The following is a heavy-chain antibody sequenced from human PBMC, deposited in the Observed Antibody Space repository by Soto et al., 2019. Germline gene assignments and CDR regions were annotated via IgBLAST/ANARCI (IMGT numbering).Heavy chain of an antibody. J-gene: IGHJ4*02. CDR2: IYWKGGNR. Sequence: GGSLRLSCAASGFTFSSYGMHWVRQAPGKGLEWVSGIYWKGGNRHYADSVKGRFTISRDNAKNSLYLQLDSLRAEDTALYYCVRSGDYRSGSYWYFFDYWGQGTQVTVSS. CDR1: GFTFSSYG. V-gene: IGHV3-20*04. D-gene: IGHD3-10*01. CDR3: VRSGDYRSGSYWYFFDY.